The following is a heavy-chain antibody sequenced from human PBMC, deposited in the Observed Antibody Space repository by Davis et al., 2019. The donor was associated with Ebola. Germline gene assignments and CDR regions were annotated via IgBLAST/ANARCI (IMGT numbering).Heavy chain of an antibody. V-gene: IGHV4-59*11. Sequence: PSETLSLTCSFSDGSISSHYWNWIRQPPGKGLAWVGSIYYTWSAYYNSSLNSRVTISVDTSKNQFSLKLSSVTAADTAMYYCAERGGSVWGQGTLVTVSS. CDR1: DGSISSHY. CDR2: IYYTWSA. CDR3: AERGGSV. J-gene: IGHJ4*02. D-gene: IGHD3-16*01.